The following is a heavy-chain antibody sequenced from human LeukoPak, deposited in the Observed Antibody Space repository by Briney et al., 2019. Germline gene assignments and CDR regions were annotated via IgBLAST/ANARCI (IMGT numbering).Heavy chain of an antibody. CDR1: GFTFSSYD. Sequence: PGGSLRLSCAASGFTFSSYDMHWVRQATGKGLVWVSAIGTAGDTYYPGSVKGRFTISRENAKNSLYLQMNSLRAGDTAVYYCARDTLGITMIVVVIFLLSNTCYWGQGTLVTVSS. J-gene: IGHJ4*02. D-gene: IGHD3-22*01. V-gene: IGHV3-13*04. CDR3: ARDTLGITMIVVVIFLLSNTCY. CDR2: IGTAGDT.